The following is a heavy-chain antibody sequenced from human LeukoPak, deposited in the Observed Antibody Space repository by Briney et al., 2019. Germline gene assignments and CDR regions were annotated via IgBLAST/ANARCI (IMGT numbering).Heavy chain of an antibody. D-gene: IGHD1-26*01. CDR3: ARGPEVGDTAPPRFDP. CDR2: INPNSGGT. J-gene: IGHJ5*02. V-gene: IGHV1-2*06. Sequence: GASVKVSCKASGYTFTGYYTHWVRQAPGQGLEWMGRINPNSGGTNYAQKFQGRVTMTRDTSISTAYMELSRLRSDDTAVYYCARGPEVGDTAPPRFDPWGQGTLVTVSS. CDR1: GYTFTGYY.